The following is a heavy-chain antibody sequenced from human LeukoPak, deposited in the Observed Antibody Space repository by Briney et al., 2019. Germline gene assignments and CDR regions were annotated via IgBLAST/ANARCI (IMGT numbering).Heavy chain of an antibody. CDR3: ARGRNDFIAVAGISHYFDY. V-gene: IGHV3-33*01. CDR2: IWYDGSNK. D-gene: IGHD6-19*01. CDR1: GFTFSSYG. Sequence: GGSLRLSCAASGFTFSSYGMHWVRQAPGKGLEWMAVIWYDGSNKYYADSVKGRFTISRDNSKNTLYLQMNSLRAEDTAVYYCARGRNDFIAVAGISHYFDYWGQGTLVTVSS. J-gene: IGHJ4*02.